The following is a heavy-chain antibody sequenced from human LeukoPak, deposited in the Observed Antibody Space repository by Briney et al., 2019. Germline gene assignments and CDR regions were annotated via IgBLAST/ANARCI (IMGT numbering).Heavy chain of an antibody. CDR3: ARHEGSYYDKSGYTFDR. Sequence: SDTLSLTCTVSGGSVNRGSFYWAWVRQPPGKGLEWIGGIHHSGNTCYNPSLKSRITISIDTSQNQFSLNLSSVTATDRAVYYCARHEGSYYDKSGYTFDRWGQGTLVIVSS. D-gene: IGHD3-22*01. CDR1: GGSVNRGSFY. V-gene: IGHV4-39*01. J-gene: IGHJ4*02. CDR2: IHHSGNT.